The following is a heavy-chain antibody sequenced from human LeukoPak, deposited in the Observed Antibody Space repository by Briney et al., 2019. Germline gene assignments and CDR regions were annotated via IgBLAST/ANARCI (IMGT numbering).Heavy chain of an antibody. CDR1: GFTFSSYA. D-gene: IGHD1-1*01. CDR2: ISENGGTT. V-gene: IGHV3-23*01. J-gene: IGHJ4*02. Sequence: PGGSLRLSCAASGFTFSSYAMSWLRQAPGKGLEWVSAISENGGTTYYADSVKGRSTISRDNSKNTLSLQLNSLRAEDTAVYYCAKEGPTGTSKFDYWGQRTLVTVSS. CDR3: AKEGPTGTSKFDY.